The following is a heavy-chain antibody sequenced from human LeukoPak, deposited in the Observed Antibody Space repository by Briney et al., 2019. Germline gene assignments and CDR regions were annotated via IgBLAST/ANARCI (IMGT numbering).Heavy chain of an antibody. CDR2: IYPGDSDT. J-gene: IGHJ4*02. CDR1: GYSFTSYW. Sequence: GESLKISCKGSGYSFTSYWIGGVRQMPGKGLEWMGSIYPGDSDTRYSPYFQGQVPISAAKSISTAYLQWRSLKASDTAMYYCATWHPAATDYWGQGTLVTVSS. D-gene: IGHD2-2*01. V-gene: IGHV5-51*01. CDR3: ATWHPAATDY.